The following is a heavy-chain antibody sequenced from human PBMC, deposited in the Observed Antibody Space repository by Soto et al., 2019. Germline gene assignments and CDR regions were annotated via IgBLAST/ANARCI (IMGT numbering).Heavy chain of an antibody. J-gene: IGHJ4*02. CDR1: GFTFSRNY. Sequence: GGSLRLSCATSGFTFSRNYMSWVRQAPGKGLEWVAHIKEDGSEKYYVDSVKGRFTISRDNAENSLFLQMNSLRAEDTAVYYCARDFSDTPIFDYWGQGTLVTVSS. CDR3: ARDFSDTPIFDY. V-gene: IGHV3-7*01. D-gene: IGHD3-10*01. CDR2: IKEDGSEK.